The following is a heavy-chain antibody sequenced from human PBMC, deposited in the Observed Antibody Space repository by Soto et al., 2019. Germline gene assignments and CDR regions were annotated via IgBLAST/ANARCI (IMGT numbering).Heavy chain of an antibody. CDR2: IYWDDDK. CDR1: GFSLSTSGVG. V-gene: IGHV2-5*02. J-gene: IGHJ5*02. D-gene: IGHD3-10*01. CDR3: AHYFYGSAVDP. Sequence: QITLKESGPTLVKPTQTLTLTCTFSGFSLSTSGVGVGWIRQPPGKALEWLALIYWDDDKRYSPSLKSRLTITKDTSQNQVVLTTTNMDPVDTATYYGAHYFYGSAVDPWGQGTLVTVSS.